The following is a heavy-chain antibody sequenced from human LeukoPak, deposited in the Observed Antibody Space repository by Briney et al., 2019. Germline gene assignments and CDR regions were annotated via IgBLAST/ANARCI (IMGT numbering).Heavy chain of an antibody. CDR1: GYTFTDYY. Sequence: ASVKVSCKASGYTFTDYYMHWVRQAPGQGSEWMGWINPKSGGTNYAQKFQGRVTMTRDTSINTAYMELSRLSSDVTAVYYCARDLSYYGSGSYYFDYWGQGTLVIVSS. CDR3: ARDLSYYGSGSYYFDY. CDR2: INPKSGGT. D-gene: IGHD3-10*01. J-gene: IGHJ4*02. V-gene: IGHV1-2*02.